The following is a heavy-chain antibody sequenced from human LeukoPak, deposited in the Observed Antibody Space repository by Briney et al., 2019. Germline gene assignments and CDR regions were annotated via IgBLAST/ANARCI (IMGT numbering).Heavy chain of an antibody. D-gene: IGHD3-10*01. J-gene: IGHJ4*02. CDR2: IRYDGSNK. V-gene: IGHV3-30*02. Sequence: GSLRLSCAASGFTFSSYGMHWVRQAPGKGLEWVAFIRYDGSNKYYADSVKGRFTISRDNSKNTLYLQMNSLRAEDTAVYYCAKAKNEFGSVDYWGQGTLVTVSS. CDR1: GFTFSSYG. CDR3: AKAKNEFGSVDY.